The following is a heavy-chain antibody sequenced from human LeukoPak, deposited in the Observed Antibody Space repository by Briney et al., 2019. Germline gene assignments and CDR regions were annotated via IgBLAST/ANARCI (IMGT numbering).Heavy chain of an antibody. CDR3: ARATYYDFWSGFDQSHSWFDP. CDR2: INPSGGST. CDR1: GYTFTSYY. D-gene: IGHD3-3*01. V-gene: IGHV1-46*01. J-gene: IGHJ5*02. Sequence: GASVKVSCKASGYTFTSYYMHWVRQAPGQGLEWMGIINPSGGSTGYAQKFQGRVTMTRDTSTSTVYMELSSLRSEDTAVYYCARATYYDFWSGFDQSHSWFDPWGQGTLVTVSS.